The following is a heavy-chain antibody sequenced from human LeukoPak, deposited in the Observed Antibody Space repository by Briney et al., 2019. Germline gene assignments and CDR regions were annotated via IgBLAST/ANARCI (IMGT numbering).Heavy chain of an antibody. CDR1: GGSISSYY. V-gene: IGHV4-4*07. CDR2: IYTSGST. CDR3: ARYYYYYMDV. J-gene: IGHJ6*03. Sequence: SGTLSLPFPVSGGSISSYYWSWIRPPAGKGLEWIGRIYTSGSTNYNPSLKSRVTMSVDTSKNQFSLKLSSVTAADTAVYYCARYYYYYMDVWGKGTTVTVSS.